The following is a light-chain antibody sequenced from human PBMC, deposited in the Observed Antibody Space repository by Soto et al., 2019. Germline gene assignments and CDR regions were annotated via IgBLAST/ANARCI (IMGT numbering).Light chain of an antibody. CDR3: QQYGSSPTT. J-gene: IGKJ1*01. V-gene: IGKV3-20*01. CDR2: GAS. CDR1: QSISSNY. Sequence: EIVLTQSPGTLSLSPGERATLSCRASQSISSNYFSYYQQTRGPAPRLIICGASRSAPSIPNRFSGSGSGKTFTPTISRLEQEDFAVYYCQQYGSSPTTFGQGTKVEIK.